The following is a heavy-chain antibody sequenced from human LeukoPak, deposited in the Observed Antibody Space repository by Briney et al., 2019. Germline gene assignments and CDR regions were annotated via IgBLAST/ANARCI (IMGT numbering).Heavy chain of an antibody. Sequence: ASVKVSCKASGYTFTSYDINWVRQATGQGLEWMGWMNPNSGNTGYAQKFQGRVTMTRNTSISTAYMELSSLRSEDTAVYYCARGLGTEDSSGWYFSYYYYGMDVWGQGTTVTVSS. J-gene: IGHJ6*02. CDR2: MNPNSGNT. D-gene: IGHD6-19*01. CDR1: GYTFTSYD. CDR3: ARGLGTEDSSGWYFSYYYYGMDV. V-gene: IGHV1-8*01.